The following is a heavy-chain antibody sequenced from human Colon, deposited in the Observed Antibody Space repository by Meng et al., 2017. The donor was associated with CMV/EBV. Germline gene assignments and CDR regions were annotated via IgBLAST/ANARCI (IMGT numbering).Heavy chain of an antibody. CDR1: GFTFSDTITGYY. J-gene: IGHJ4*02. V-gene: IGHV1-2*02. Sequence: ASVNVSRRASGFTFSDTITGYYIHWVRQAPGQGLEWMGWINSDSGGTNYAQNFQGRVSMTRDTSTTTAYMELSGLRFDDTAIYYCARDVTVIAARLGYWGQGTLVTVSS. D-gene: IGHD6-6*01. CDR3: ARDVTVIAARLGY. CDR2: INSDSGGT.